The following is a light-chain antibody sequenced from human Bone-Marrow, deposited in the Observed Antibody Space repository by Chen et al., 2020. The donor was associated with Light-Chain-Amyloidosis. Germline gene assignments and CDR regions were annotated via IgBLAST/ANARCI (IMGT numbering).Light chain of an antibody. Sequence: QSALTQSASVSGSPGQSITISCTGTSSNVGSYNLVSWYQQHPGKVPKLMIYEVTKRPSGVSDRFSGSKSGNTASLTISGLQAEDEADYYCCSYRGSNTWVFGGGTKLTVL. CDR2: EVT. CDR1: SSNVGSYNL. CDR3: CSYRGSNTWV. V-gene: IGLV2-23*02. J-gene: IGLJ3*02.